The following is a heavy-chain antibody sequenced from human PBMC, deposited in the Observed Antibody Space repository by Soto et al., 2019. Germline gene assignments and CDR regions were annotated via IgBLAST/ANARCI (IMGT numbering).Heavy chain of an antibody. J-gene: IGHJ1*01. CDR3: AHLVPGPLSFAY. CDR2: TYWDADR. V-gene: IGHV2-5*02. Sequence: QITLKESGPTLVKPTQTLALNCTFSGFSFNTRGVGVAWIRQPPGKALEWLAVTYWDADRRYRPSLTDRLTITKDISTYQVVLTMTNMDPVDTGTYYCAHLVPGPLSFAYWGQGALVTVSS. D-gene: IGHD6-19*01. CDR1: GFSFNTRGVG.